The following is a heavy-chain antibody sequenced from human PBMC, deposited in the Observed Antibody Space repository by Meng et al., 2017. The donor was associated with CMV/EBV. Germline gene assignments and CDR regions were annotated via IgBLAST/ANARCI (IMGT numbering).Heavy chain of an antibody. CDR3: TRHQFAYCGGDCSGDDAFDI. J-gene: IGHJ3*02. CDR2: IRSKANSYAT. CDR1: GFTFSGSA. Sequence: GGSLRLSCAASGFTFSGSAMHWVRQASGKGLEWVGRIRSKANSYATAYAASVKGRFTISRDDSKKTAYLQMNSLKTEDTAVYYCTRHQFAYCGGDCSGDDAFDIWGQGTMVTVSS. D-gene: IGHD2-21*01. V-gene: IGHV3-73*01.